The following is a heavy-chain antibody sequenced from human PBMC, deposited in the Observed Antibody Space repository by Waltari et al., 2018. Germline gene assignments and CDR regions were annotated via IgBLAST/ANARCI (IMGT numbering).Heavy chain of an antibody. D-gene: IGHD3-22*01. V-gene: IGHV1-69*04. CDR2: IIPIVGTA. CDR1: GGTFSSYA. J-gene: IGHJ4*02. Sequence: QVQLVQSGAEVKKPGSSVKVSCKASGGTFSSYAISWVRQAPGQGLEWMGRIIPIVGTANYAQKFQGSVTITADKSTSTAYMELSSLRSEDTAVYYCAGAPPLYDSSGYYYDWGQGTLVTVSS. CDR3: AGAPPLYDSSGYYYD.